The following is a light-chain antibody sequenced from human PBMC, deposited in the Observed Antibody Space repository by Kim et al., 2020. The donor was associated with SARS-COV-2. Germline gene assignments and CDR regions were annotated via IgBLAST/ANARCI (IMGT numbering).Light chain of an antibody. Sequence: SASVGDRVTITCRASQGINNYLAWFQQKPGKAPKSLMYGASTLQSGVPSTFSGSSSGTNFTLTISSLQPEDFATYFCQQYNDFPPTLGQGTKLEIK. CDR2: GAS. CDR3: QQYNDFPPT. CDR1: QGINNY. V-gene: IGKV1-16*01. J-gene: IGKJ2*01.